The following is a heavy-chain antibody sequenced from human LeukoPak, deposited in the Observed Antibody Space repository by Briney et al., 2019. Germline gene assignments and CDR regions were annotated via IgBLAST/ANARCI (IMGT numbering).Heavy chain of an antibody. Sequence: GGSLRLSCAASGFTFSSYSMNWVRQAPGEGLEWVSSISSSSSYIYYADSVKGRFTISRDNAKNSLYLQMNSPRAEDTAVYYCARDGLVGYSSSWYDYWGQGTLVTVSS. V-gene: IGHV3-21*01. D-gene: IGHD6-13*01. CDR1: GFTFSSYS. J-gene: IGHJ4*02. CDR3: ARDGLVGYSSSWYDY. CDR2: ISSSSSYI.